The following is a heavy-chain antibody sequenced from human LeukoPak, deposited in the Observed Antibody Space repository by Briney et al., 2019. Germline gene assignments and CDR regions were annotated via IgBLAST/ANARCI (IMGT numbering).Heavy chain of an antibody. J-gene: IGHJ4*02. CDR2: IIPILGTA. Sequence: SVKVSCRASGGTFSSYAISWVRQAPGQGLEWMGGIIPILGTANYAQKFQGRVTITADESTSTAHMELSSLRSEDTAVYYCARDRGSSSWATMEHDYWGQGTLVTVSS. CDR3: ARDRGSSSWATMEHDY. D-gene: IGHD6-13*01. CDR1: GGTFSSYA. V-gene: IGHV1-69*13.